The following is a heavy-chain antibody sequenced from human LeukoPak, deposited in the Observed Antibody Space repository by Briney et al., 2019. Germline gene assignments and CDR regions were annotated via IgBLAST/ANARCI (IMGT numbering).Heavy chain of an antibody. CDR1: GYTFTGYY. CDR3: ARSLIAARENWFDP. D-gene: IGHD6-6*01. Sequence: ASVKVSCKASGYTFTGYYMHWVRQAPGQGLEWMGWINPNSGGTNYAQKFQGRVTMTRDTSISTAYMELSRLRSDDTAVYYCARSLIAARENWFDPWGQGTLVTVSS. V-gene: IGHV1-2*02. J-gene: IGHJ5*02. CDR2: INPNSGGT.